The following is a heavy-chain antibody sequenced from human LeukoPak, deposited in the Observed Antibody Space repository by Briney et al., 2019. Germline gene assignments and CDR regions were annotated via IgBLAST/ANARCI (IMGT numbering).Heavy chain of an antibody. J-gene: IGHJ4*02. CDR1: GDSLTKYY. D-gene: IGHD4-17*01. V-gene: IGHV1-2*02. CDR3: ARDSKEYGEDYFDY. CDR2: INPNSGGT. Sequence: ASVKVSCKASGDSLTKYYIHWVRQAPGQGLEWMGWINPNSGGTNYAQKFQGRVTMTRDTSISTAYMELSRLRSDDTAVYYCARDSKEYGEDYFDYWGQGTLVTVSS.